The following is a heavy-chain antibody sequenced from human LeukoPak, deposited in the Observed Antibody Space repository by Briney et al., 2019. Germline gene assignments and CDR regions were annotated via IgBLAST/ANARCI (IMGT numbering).Heavy chain of an antibody. CDR2: INTNTGNP. D-gene: IGHD3-10*01. CDR1: GYTFTSYA. Sequence: ASVKVSCKASGYTFTSYAMNWVRQAPGQGLEWMGWINTNTGNPTYAQGFTGRFVFSLDTSVSTAYLQISSLKAEDTAVYYCARRHMWFGESANDAFGIWGQGTMVTVSS. CDR3: ARRHMWFGESANDAFGI. V-gene: IGHV7-4-1*02. J-gene: IGHJ3*02.